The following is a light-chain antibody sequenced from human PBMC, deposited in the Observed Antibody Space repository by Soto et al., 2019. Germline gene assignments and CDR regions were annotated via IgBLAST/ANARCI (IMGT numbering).Light chain of an antibody. V-gene: IGLV6-57*01. CDR3: QSYDSSNTV. Sequence: NFMLTQPHSVSESPGKTVTISCTRSSGSIASNYVQWYQQRPGSSPTTVIYENNQRPSGVPDRCSGSIDSSSNSASLTISGLKTEDEADYSCQSYDSSNTVFGGGTKLTVL. CDR1: SGSIASNY. J-gene: IGLJ3*02. CDR2: ENN.